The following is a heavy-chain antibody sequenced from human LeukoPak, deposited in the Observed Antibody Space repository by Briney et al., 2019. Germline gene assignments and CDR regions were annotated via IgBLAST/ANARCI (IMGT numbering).Heavy chain of an antibody. J-gene: IGHJ4*02. V-gene: IGHV1-18*01. CDR1: GYTFTSYG. CDR2: ISAYNGNT. CDR3: ARVVAYGSGSYYTSD. D-gene: IGHD3-10*01. Sequence: GASVKVSCKASGYTFTSYGISWVRQAPGQGLEWMGWISAYNGNTNYAQKLQGRVTITTDTSTSTAYMELRSLRSDGTAVYYCARVVAYGSGSYYTSDWGQGTLVTVSS.